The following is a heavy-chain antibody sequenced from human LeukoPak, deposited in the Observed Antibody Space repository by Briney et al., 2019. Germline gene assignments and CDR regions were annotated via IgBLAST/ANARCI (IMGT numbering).Heavy chain of an antibody. CDR1: GGSISNGDYY. Sequence: PSETLSLTCTVSGGSISNGDYYWSWIRQPPGKGPEWIGYLAYTGATYCSPSLKSRVTILLDMSKTQFSLRLTSVTAADTAVYYCARYPFCGGNCYQNWFDPWGQGTLVTVSS. V-gene: IGHV4-30-4*01. D-gene: IGHD2-21*02. CDR2: LAYTGAT. J-gene: IGHJ5*02. CDR3: ARYPFCGGNCYQNWFDP.